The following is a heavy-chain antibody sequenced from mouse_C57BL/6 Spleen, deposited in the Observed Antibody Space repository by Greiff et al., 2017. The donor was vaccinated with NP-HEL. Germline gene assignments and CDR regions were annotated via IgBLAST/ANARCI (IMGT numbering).Heavy chain of an antibody. Sequence: EVQLQQSGPELVKPGASVKISCKASGYTFTDYYMNWVKQSPGKSLEWIGDINPNNGGTSYNQKFKGKATLTVDKSSSTAYMELRSLTSEDSAVYYCASSYGTLFAYWGQGTLVTVSA. CDR3: ASSYGTLFAY. CDR2: INPNNGGT. CDR1: GYTFTDYY. V-gene: IGHV1-26*01. J-gene: IGHJ3*01. D-gene: IGHD2-1*01.